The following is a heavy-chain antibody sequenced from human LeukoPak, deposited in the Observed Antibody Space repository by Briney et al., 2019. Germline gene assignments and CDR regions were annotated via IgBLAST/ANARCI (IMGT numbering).Heavy chain of an antibody. V-gene: IGHV4-39*01. Sequence: SETLSLTGTGSGGTISSYYWNWIRQPPGKGLEGIGSIYYSGSTYYNPSLKSRVTMSVDTSKNQFSLKLSSVTAADTAVYYCARQVIGITIFGVVSHFDYWGQGTLVTVSS. J-gene: IGHJ4*02. D-gene: IGHD3-3*01. CDR3: ARQVIGITIFGVVSHFDY. CDR1: GGTISSYY. CDR2: IYYSGST.